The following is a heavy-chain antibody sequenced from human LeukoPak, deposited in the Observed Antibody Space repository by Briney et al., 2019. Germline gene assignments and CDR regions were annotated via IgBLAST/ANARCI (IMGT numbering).Heavy chain of an antibody. J-gene: IGHJ4*02. CDR2: INHSGST. CDR1: GGSFSGYY. V-gene: IGHV4-34*01. CDR3: ARGPFFGRRGQYGDRRHYFDY. D-gene: IGHD4-17*01. Sequence: NPSETLSLTCAVYGGSFSGYYWSWIRQPPGKGLEWIGEINHSGSTNYNPSLKSRVTISVHTSKNQFSLKLSSVTAADTAVYYCARGPFFGRRGQYGDRRHYFDYWGQGTLVTVSS.